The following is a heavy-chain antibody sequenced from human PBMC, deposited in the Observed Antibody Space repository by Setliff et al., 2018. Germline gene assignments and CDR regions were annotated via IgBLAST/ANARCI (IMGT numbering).Heavy chain of an antibody. CDR2: INIDGRSI. D-gene: IGHD1-26*01. Sequence: LRLSCSASGFTLSTYWMNWVRQAPGKGLEWVSRINIDGRSINYADSVRGRFTISRDNAKNTVYLQMNSLRGDDTAVYHCARDLVGATADFWGRGTLVTVSS. CDR1: GFTLSTYW. V-gene: IGHV3-74*01. CDR3: ARDLVGATADF. J-gene: IGHJ4*02.